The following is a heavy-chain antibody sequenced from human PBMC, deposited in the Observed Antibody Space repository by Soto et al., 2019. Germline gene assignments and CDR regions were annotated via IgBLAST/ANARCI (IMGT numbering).Heavy chain of an antibody. J-gene: IGHJ4*02. CDR2: ISGSGGST. CDR3: AKGSTYSSGWYRIDY. V-gene: IGHV3-23*01. Sequence: VQLLESGGGLVQPGGSLRLSCAASGFTFSSYAMSWVRQAPGKGLEWVSAISGSGGSTYYADSVKGRFTISRDNSENTLYRQMNSLIAEDMAVYYCAKGSTYSSGWYRIDYWGQGTLVTVSS. CDR1: GFTFSSYA. D-gene: IGHD6-19*01.